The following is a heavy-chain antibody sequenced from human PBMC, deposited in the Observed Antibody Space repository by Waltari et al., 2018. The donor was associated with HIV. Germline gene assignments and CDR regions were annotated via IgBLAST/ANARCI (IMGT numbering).Heavy chain of an antibody. J-gene: IGHJ4*02. Sequence: QVQLVQSGAEVKKPGASVKVSCKASGYTFTDYYMHGVRQAPGQGLAWMGWINPNSGGTNYAQRFQGRVTMTRDTSISTAYMELSRLRSDDTAVYYCARDLMIVVAYFDYWGQGTLVTVSS. D-gene: IGHD3-22*01. CDR2: INPNSGGT. CDR3: ARDLMIVVAYFDY. V-gene: IGHV1-2*02. CDR1: GYTFTDYY.